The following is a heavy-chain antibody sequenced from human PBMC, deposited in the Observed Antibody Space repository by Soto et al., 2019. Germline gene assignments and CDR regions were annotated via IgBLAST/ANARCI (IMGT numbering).Heavy chain of an antibody. Sequence: SETLSLTRCVSGGSISGGDYYLSWIRQRPGKGLEWIGFVYYSGSAFYKPSLESRVSISVDTSKNQFSLDLSTVTAADTAVYYCARVPIVGVTGYGAFNIWGRGTMVTVSS. CDR1: GGSISGGDYY. J-gene: IGHJ3*02. V-gene: IGHV4-30-4*01. CDR2: VYYSGSA. D-gene: IGHD1-26*01. CDR3: ARVPIVGVTGYGAFNI.